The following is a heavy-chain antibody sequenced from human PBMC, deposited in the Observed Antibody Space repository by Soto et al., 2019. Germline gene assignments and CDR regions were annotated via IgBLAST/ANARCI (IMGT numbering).Heavy chain of an antibody. CDR3: AKGLLWCGELTDAFDI. CDR2: ISYDGSNK. J-gene: IGHJ3*02. Sequence: GGSLRLSCAASGFTFSSYGMHWVRQAPGKGLEWVAVISYDGSNKYYADSVKGRFTISRDNSKNTLYLQMNSLRAEDTAVYYCAKGLLWCGELTDAFDIWGQGTMVTVSS. D-gene: IGHD3-10*01. V-gene: IGHV3-30*18. CDR1: GFTFSSYG.